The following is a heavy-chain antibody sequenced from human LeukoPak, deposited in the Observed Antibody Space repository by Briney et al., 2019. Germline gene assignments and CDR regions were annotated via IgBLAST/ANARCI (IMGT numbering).Heavy chain of an antibody. J-gene: IGHJ5*02. Sequence: ASVKVSCKASGYTFTSYAMHWVRQAPGQRLEWMGWINAGNGNTKYSQKFQGRVTMTRDTSISTAYMELSRLRSDDTAVYYCARGRLVHPNWFDPWGQGTLVTVSS. D-gene: IGHD3-9*01. CDR1: GYTFTSYA. CDR3: ARGRLVHPNWFDP. V-gene: IGHV1-3*01. CDR2: INAGNGNT.